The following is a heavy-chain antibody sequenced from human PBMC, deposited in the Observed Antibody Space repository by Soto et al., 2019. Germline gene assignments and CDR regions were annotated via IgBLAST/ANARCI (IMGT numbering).Heavy chain of an antibody. J-gene: IGHJ4*02. CDR2: INPGGDTT. V-gene: IGHV1-46*01. CDR1: GYTLTNYY. CDR3: AGGWMTYGNF. Sequence: QVQLVTYGPEVKQPGASVKVSCKASGYTLTNYYMHWVRQNPGQGPEWMGVINPGGDTTTYAQKFQGRVNLTRDTAKSTVYMEPSTLAFRDTAVYFCAGGWMTYGNFWGQGTLVTVSS. D-gene: IGHD3-10*01.